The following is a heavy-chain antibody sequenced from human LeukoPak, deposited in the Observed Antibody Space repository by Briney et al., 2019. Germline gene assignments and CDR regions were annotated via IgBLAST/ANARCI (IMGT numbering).Heavy chain of an antibody. J-gene: IGHJ6*02. CDR3: AKEPYCPNFTGHGMDV. CDR1: GFTFSRFA. Sequence: GGSLRLSCAASGFTFSRFAMSWVRQAPGKGLEWGSAFSGSGGHTYYADSVKGQFTISRDNSKNTLYLKMNSLRAEDTAVYCCAKEPYCPNFTGHGMDVWGQGTTVTVSS. D-gene: IGHD2-8*01. V-gene: IGHV3-23*01. CDR2: FSGSGGHT.